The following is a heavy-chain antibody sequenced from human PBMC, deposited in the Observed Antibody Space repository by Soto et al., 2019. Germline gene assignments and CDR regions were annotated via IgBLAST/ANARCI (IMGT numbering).Heavy chain of an antibody. V-gene: IGHV3-30*04. D-gene: IGHD3-16*02. CDR1: GFTFSRHT. Sequence: QVQLEESGGGVVQPGTSLRLSCAASGFTFSRHTLHWVRQAPGKGLEWVAAIAYDGSDKNYAVSVKGRFTISRDNSKNTLSVKLDSLRADDTAVYYCARGRLLLGEVSLLGYFYCGGQGTLVSVSS. J-gene: IGHJ4*02. CDR2: IAYDGSDK. CDR3: ARGRLLLGEVSLLGYFYC.